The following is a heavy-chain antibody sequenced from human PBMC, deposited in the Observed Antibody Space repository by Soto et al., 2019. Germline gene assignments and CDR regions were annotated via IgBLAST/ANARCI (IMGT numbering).Heavy chain of an antibody. Sequence: VGSLRLSCAASGFTFGNYAMNWVRQAPGKGLEWVSTVSGNGAVTYYADSVKGRFTISRDNSRSTLYLQMNNLRAEDTAIYFCAKVPASLKTFDYWGQGTLVTAPQ. CDR3: AKVPASLKTFDY. CDR2: VSGNGAVT. CDR1: GFTFGNYA. V-gene: IGHV3-23*01. J-gene: IGHJ4*02.